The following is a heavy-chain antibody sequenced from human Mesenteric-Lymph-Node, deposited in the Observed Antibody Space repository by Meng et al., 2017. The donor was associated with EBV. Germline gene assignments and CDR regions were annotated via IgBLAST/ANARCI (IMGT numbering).Heavy chain of an antibody. V-gene: IGHV4-30-2*01. CDR1: GASVSNGDYP. Sequence: ESGPGLVEPSQTLSLTCAVSGASVSNGDYPWSWIRQPSGKGLEWIGHIYHSGPSYYNPSLRSRVSISLDRAKNEFSLMLNSVTAADTAFYYCARSFNGDWPFFDLWGRGTLVTVSS. D-gene: IGHD4-17*01. CDR2: IYHSGPS. J-gene: IGHJ2*01. CDR3: ARSFNGDWPFFDL.